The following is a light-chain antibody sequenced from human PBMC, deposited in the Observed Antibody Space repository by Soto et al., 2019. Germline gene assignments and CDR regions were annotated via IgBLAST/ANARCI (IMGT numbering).Light chain of an antibody. V-gene: IGKV3-20*01. Sequence: PGERATLSCRASQRVSSSYLAWYQQKPGQAPRILIYGASTRATGIPDRFSGSGSGTDFTLTISRLEPEDFALYYCQQYGSSPPLTFGGGTKVEIK. J-gene: IGKJ4*01. CDR2: GAS. CDR1: QRVSSSY. CDR3: QQYGSSPPLT.